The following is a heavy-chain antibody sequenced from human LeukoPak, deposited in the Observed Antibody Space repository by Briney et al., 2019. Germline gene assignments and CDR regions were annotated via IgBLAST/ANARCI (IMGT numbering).Heavy chain of an antibody. CDR3: AHLKGELPNAFDI. CDR2: IIPIFGTA. D-gene: IGHD1-26*01. J-gene: IGHJ3*02. V-gene: IGHV1-69*06. CDR1: GGTFSSYA. Sequence: ASVKVSCKASGGTFSSYAISWVRQAPGQGLEWMGGIIPIFGTANYAQKFQGRVTITADKSTSTAYMELSSLRSEDTAVYYCAHLKGELPNAFDIWGQGTMVTVSS.